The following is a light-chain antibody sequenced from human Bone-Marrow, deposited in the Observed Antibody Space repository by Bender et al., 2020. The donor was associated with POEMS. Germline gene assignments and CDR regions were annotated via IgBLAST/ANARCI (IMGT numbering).Light chain of an antibody. CDR1: SSNIGINT. J-gene: IGLJ3*02. V-gene: IGLV1-44*01. Sequence: QSVLTQPPSVSGTPGQRVTISCSGSSSNIGINTVNWYQQLPGMAPKLLIYSNDQRPSGVPDRVSGSKSVNTASLTISALQPEDEATYYCCSYVGSRKWVFGEGTKLTVL. CDR3: CSYVGSRKWV. CDR2: SND.